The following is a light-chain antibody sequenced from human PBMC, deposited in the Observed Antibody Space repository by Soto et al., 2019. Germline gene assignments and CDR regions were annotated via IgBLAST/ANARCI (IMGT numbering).Light chain of an antibody. J-gene: IGKJ4*01. CDR1: QSISSN. Sequence: EILMTQSPATLSVSPGERATISCRASQSISSNLAWYQQTPGQAPRLLIFRTSSRATGFPARFSGSGSGTEFNLTISSLQSEDFGVYYCQQYNNWHRATFGGGTKVDIK. CDR3: QQYNNWHRAT. V-gene: IGKV3-15*01. CDR2: RTS.